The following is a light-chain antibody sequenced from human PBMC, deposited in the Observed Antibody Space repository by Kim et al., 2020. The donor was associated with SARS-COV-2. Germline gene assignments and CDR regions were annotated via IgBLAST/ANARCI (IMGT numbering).Light chain of an antibody. CDR1: SSDVAYDKY. Sequence: QSALTQPASVSGSPGQSITISCTGSSSDVAYDKYVSWYQQYPGKAPKLLIYGVSDRPLGVSNRFSGSKFGITASLSISGLQADDEADYYCSSYTSSSTLVFGGGTQLTVL. V-gene: IGLV2-14*03. CDR3: SSYTSSSTLV. CDR2: GVS. J-gene: IGLJ2*01.